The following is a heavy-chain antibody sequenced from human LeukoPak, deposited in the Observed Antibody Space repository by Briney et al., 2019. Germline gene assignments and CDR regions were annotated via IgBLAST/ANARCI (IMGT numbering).Heavy chain of an antibody. CDR2: INPNSGGT. CDR1: GYTFTGYY. CDR3: ARPNPGIAAAGTPGGFDP. V-gene: IGHV1-2*06. J-gene: IGHJ5*02. Sequence: ASVKVSCNASGYTFTGYYMHWVRQAPGQGLEWMGRINPNSGGTNYAQKFQGRVTMTRDTSISTAYMELSRLRSDDTAVYYCARPNPGIAAAGTPGGFDPWGQGTLVTVSS. D-gene: IGHD6-13*01.